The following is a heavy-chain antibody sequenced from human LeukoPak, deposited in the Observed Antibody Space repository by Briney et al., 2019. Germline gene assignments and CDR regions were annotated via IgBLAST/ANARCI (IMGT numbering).Heavy chain of an antibody. J-gene: IGHJ4*02. CDR2: IYTSGST. CDR3: ASSSNAYDPYYFDY. V-gene: IGHV4-4*07. CDR1: GGSISSYY. D-gene: IGHD4-11*01. Sequence: SETLSLTCTVSGGSISSYYWSWIRQPAGKGLEWIGRIYTSGSTNYNPSLKSRVTMSVDTSKNQFSLKLSSVTAADTAVYYCASSSNAYDPYYFDYWGQGTLVTVSS.